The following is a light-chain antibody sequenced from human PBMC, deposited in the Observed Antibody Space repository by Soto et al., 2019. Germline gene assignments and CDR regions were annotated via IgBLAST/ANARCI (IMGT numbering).Light chain of an antibody. CDR2: DAS. CDR3: QQYDNLPPRLT. CDR1: QDISNY. V-gene: IGKV1-33*01. Sequence: DIPMTQSPSSLSASVGERVTITCQASQDISNYLNWYQQKPGKAPKLLIYDASNLETGVPSRFSGSGSGTDFTFTISSLQPEDIATYYCQQYDNLPPRLTFGGGTKVEIK. J-gene: IGKJ4*01.